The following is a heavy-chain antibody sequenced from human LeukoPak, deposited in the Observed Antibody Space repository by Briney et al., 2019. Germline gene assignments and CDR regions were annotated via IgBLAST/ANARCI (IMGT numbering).Heavy chain of an antibody. D-gene: IGHD2-15*01. V-gene: IGHV5-51*01. J-gene: IGHJ6*02. CDR3: ATTPKYYYYGMDV. Sequence: RRGESLKISCQGSGYSFTSYWIGWVRQLPGKGLEWMGIIYPGDSDTRYSPSFQGQVTISADKSISTAYLQWSSLEAWDTAMYYCATTPKYYYYGMDVWGQGTTVTVSS. CDR2: IYPGDSDT. CDR1: GYSFTSYW.